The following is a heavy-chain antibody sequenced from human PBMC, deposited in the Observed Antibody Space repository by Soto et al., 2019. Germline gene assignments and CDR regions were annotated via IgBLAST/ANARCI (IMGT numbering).Heavy chain of an antibody. CDR2: IIPILGIA. CDR1: GGTFSSYT. D-gene: IGHD4-17*01. CDR3: ARDLPITVTTPVYFDY. Sequence: QVQLVQSGAEVKKPGSSVKVSCKASGGTFSSYTLSWVRQAPGQWLEWMGRIIPILGIANYAQKFQGRVTSTADKSTSIAYMELGSLRSDDTAVYYCARDLPITVTTPVYFDYGGQGTLVTVSS. V-gene: IGHV1-69*08. J-gene: IGHJ4*02.